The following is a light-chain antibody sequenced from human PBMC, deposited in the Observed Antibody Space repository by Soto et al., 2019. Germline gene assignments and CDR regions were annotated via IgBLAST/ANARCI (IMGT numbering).Light chain of an antibody. Sequence: AIRMTQSPSSFSASTGDRVTITCRASQGISSYLAWYQQKPGKAPKPLIYAASTLQSGVPSRFSGSGSGTDFTLTISCLQSEDFATYYCQQYYSYPLTFGGGTKVDI. CDR1: QGISSY. CDR3: QQYYSYPLT. CDR2: AAS. V-gene: IGKV1-8*01. J-gene: IGKJ4*01.